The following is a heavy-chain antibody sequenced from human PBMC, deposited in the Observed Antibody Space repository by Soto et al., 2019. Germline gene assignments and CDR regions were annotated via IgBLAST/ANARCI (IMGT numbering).Heavy chain of an antibody. CDR1: WYNFASYW. V-gene: IGHV5-51*01. J-gene: IGHJ4*02. CDR3: ARDPSNGWFKHFDY. CDR2: IYPGDSDT. Sequence: PGESLKISCKGSWYNFASYWIGWVRQEPGKGLEWMGIIYPGDSDTRYSPSFEGHVTISADKSTRTAYMQWSSLGASDTAIYYCARDPSNGWFKHFDYWGEGTLVTVSS. D-gene: IGHD6-19*01.